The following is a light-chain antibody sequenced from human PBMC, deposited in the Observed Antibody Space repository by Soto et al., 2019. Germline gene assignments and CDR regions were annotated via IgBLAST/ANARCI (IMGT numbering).Light chain of an antibody. CDR3: HQRGSSSWT. J-gene: IGKJ1*01. V-gene: IGKV3-20*01. Sequence: EIVLRQSPGTLSLSPGDRATLSCRASESLSSSYLAWYQVKPGQAPSLLIYAASYRATDIPHRFSGSGSGTDFPLTISRLEPEAFAVYCCHQRGSSSWTFGQGPRVEI. CDR1: ESLSSSY. CDR2: AAS.